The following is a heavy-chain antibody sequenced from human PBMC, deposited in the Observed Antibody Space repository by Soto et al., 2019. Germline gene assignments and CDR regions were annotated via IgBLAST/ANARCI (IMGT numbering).Heavy chain of an antibody. V-gene: IGHV1-3*01. Sequence: XSVKVSCKAPGDTCTAFSMAWVRQAPGQSPEWMGWLSVGNGDTKYSQKFQGRVTITRDTSARTAYMELSNLRSEDTAVYYCATSEGDCGGGSCYNYCYYYGMDVWGQGTTATVSS. CDR3: ATSEGDCGGGSCYNYCYYYGMDV. CDR1: GDTCTAFS. J-gene: IGHJ6*02. CDR2: LSVGNGDT. D-gene: IGHD2-15*01.